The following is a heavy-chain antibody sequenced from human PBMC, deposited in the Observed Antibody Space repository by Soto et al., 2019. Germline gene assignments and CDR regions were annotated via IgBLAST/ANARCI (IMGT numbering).Heavy chain of an antibody. J-gene: IGHJ6*02. Sequence: SGKVSCKAPAGTFSSYAISWVRQAPGQGLEWMGGIIPIFGTANYAQKFQGRVTITADESTSTAYMELSSLRSEDTAVYYCARGKRDGYNMEMAYYYYGMDVWGQGTTVTASS. V-gene: IGHV1-69*13. CDR3: ARGKRDGYNMEMAYYYYGMDV. CDR2: IIPIFGTA. CDR1: AGTFSSYA. D-gene: IGHD5-12*01.